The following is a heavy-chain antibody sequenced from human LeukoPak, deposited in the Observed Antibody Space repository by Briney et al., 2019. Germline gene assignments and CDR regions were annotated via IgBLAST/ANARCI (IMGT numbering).Heavy chain of an antibody. Sequence: PGGSLRLSCAASGFTFSSYAMSWVRQAPGKGLEWVSAISGSGGSTYYADSVKGRFTISRDNSKNTLYLQMNGLRAEDTAVYYCAKPLSITMIVDGGIDFDYWGQGTLVTVSS. CDR2: ISGSGGST. CDR3: AKPLSITMIVDGGIDFDY. D-gene: IGHD3-22*01. J-gene: IGHJ4*02. CDR1: GFTFSSYA. V-gene: IGHV3-23*01.